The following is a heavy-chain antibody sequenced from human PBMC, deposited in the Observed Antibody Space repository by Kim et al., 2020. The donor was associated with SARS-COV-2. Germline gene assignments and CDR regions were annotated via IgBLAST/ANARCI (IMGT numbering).Heavy chain of an antibody. CDR3: ARVRLPLVSGYFDL. Sequence: GGSLRLSCAASGFTFSSYWMSWVRQAPGKGLEWVANIKQDGSEKYYVDSVKGRFTISRDNAKNSLYLQMNSLRAEDTAVYYCARVRLPLVSGYFDLWGRGTLVTVSS. D-gene: IGHD6-6*01. CDR2: IKQDGSEK. J-gene: IGHJ2*01. CDR1: GFTFSSYW. V-gene: IGHV3-7*03.